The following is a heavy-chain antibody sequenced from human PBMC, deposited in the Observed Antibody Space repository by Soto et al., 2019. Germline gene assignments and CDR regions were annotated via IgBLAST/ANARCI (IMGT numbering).Heavy chain of an antibody. CDR2: ISYDGSNK. V-gene: IGHV3-30-3*01. D-gene: IGHD5-18*01. CDR1: GFTFSSYA. Sequence: QVQLVESVGGVVQPGRSLRLSCAASGFTFSSYAMHWVRQAPGKGLEWVAVISYDGSNKYYADSVKGRFTISRDNSKNTLYLQMNSLRAEDTAVYYCARSMVTWSWYYYYGMDVWGQGTTVTVSS. J-gene: IGHJ6*02. CDR3: ARSMVTWSWYYYYGMDV.